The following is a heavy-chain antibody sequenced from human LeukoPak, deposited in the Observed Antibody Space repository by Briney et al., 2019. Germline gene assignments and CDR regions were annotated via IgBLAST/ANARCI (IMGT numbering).Heavy chain of an antibody. CDR3: ARSHAAYCSGGSCYGGYYYYYGMDV. CDR1: GYTFTGYY. CDR2: INAGNGNT. V-gene: IGHV1-3*01. Sequence: ASVKVSCKASGYTFTGYYMHWVRQAPGQRLEWMGWINAGNGNTKYSQKFQGRVTITRDTSASTAYMELSSLRSEDTAVYYCARSHAAYCSGGSCYGGYYYYYGMDVWGQGTTVTVSS. D-gene: IGHD2-15*01. J-gene: IGHJ6*02.